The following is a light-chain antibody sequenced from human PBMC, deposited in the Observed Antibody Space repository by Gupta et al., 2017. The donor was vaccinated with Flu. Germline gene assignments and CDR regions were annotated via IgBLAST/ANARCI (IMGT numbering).Light chain of an antibody. V-gene: IGKV1-12*01. CDR1: QGISSY. CDR2: SAS. Sequence: DIQMTQSPSSVSASVGDRVTITGRASQGISSYLAWYQQKPGKAPKLLIYSASSLQSGVPSRFSGSGSGTDFTLTISSLQPEDFATYYCQQANSYPFTFGPGTKVDIK. CDR3: QQANSYPFT. J-gene: IGKJ3*01.